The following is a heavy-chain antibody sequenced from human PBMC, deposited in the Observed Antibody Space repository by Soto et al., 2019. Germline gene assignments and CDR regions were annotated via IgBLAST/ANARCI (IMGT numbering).Heavy chain of an antibody. CDR3: ATQITVTTNYYYYGMDV. CDR2: ISYDGSNK. CDR1: GFTFSSYG. J-gene: IGHJ6*02. V-gene: IGHV3-30*03. D-gene: IGHD4-17*01. Sequence: HVQLVESGGGVVQPGRSLRLSCAASGFTFSSYGMHWVRQAPGTGLEWVAVISYDGSNKYYADSVKGRFTISRDNSKNTLYLQMNSLRAEDTAVYYCATQITVTTNYYYYGMDVWGQGTTVTVSS.